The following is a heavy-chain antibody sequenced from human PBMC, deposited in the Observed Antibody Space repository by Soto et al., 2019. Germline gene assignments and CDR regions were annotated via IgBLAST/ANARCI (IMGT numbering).Heavy chain of an antibody. J-gene: IGHJ6*02. CDR1: GGSISSGGYS. D-gene: IGHD2-21*02. CDR2: IYHSGST. CDR3: ARSYCGGDCYRPYYYHGMDV. Sequence: SETLSLTCAVSGGSISSGGYSWSWIRQPPGEGLEWIGYIYHSGSTYYNPSLKSRVTISVDRSKNQFSLKLSSVTAADTAVYYFARSYCGGDCYRPYYYHGMDVWRQGTTVTVSS. V-gene: IGHV4-30-2*01.